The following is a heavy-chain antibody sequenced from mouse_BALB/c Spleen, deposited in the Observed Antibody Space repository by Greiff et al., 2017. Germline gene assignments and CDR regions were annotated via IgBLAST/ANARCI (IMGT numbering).Heavy chain of an antibody. CDR3: ARYYGSSPHFDY. V-gene: IGHV14-1*02. D-gene: IGHD1-1*01. CDR1: GFNIKDYY. J-gene: IGHJ2*01. Sequence: VQLQQSGAELVRPGALVKLSCKASGFNIKDYYMHWVKQRPEQGLEWIGWIDPENGNTIYDPKFQGKASITADTSSNTAYLQLSSLTSEDTAVYYCARYYGSSPHFDYWGQGTTLTVSS. CDR2: IDPENGNT.